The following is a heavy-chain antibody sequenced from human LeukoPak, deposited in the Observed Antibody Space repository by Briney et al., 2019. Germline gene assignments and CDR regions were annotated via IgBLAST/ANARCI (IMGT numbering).Heavy chain of an antibody. J-gene: IGHJ4*02. Sequence: ASVRVSCKASGYTFTGYHMHWVRQAPGQGLEWVGWVNPNNGDTKYAQKFQGRVTMTRDTSISTAYMEVNSLRSDDTAVYYCARRETNTQWGFDYWGQGTLVTLSS. CDR3: ARRETNTQWGFDY. CDR2: VNPNNGDT. V-gene: IGHV1-2*02. CDR1: GYTFTGYH. D-gene: IGHD1-26*01.